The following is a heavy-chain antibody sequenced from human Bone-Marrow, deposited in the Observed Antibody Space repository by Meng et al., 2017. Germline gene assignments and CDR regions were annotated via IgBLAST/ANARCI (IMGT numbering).Heavy chain of an antibody. CDR3: AREERYDFWSCYYLGLDYYYGMDV. V-gene: IGHV1-8*03. CDR2: MNPNSGNT. J-gene: IGHJ6*02. CDR1: GYTFTSYD. D-gene: IGHD3-3*01. Sequence: ASVKVSCKASGYTFTSYDINWVRQATGQGLEWMGWMNPNSGNTGYAQKFQGRVTITRNTSISTAYMVLSSLRSEDTAVYYCAREERYDFWSCYYLGLDYYYGMDVWGQGTTVTVSS.